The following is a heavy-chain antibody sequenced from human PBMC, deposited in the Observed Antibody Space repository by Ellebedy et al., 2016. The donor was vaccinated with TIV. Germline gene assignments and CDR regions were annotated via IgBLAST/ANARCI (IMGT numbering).Heavy chain of an antibody. CDR1: GLTFSSHA. J-gene: IGHJ4*02. Sequence: PGGSLRLSCAASGLTFSSHAMSWVRQAPGKGLEWVAGIGGDDRTHYAHFVEGRFTISRDRFQSTLHLEMSSLRVEDTAIYYCAKDLSWWSASDYWGQGALVTVSS. CDR3: AKDLSWWSASDY. V-gene: IGHV3-23*01. D-gene: IGHD3-16*01. CDR2: IGGDDRT.